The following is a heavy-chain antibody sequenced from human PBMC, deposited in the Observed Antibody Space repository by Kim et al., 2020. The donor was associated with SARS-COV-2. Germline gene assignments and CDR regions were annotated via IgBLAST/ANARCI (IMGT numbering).Heavy chain of an antibody. V-gene: IGHV4-31*03. D-gene: IGHD3-10*01. Sequence: SETLSLTCTVSGGSISSGGYYWSWIRQHPGKGLEWIGYIYYSGSTYYNPSLKSRVTISVDTSKNQFSLKLSSVTAADTAVYYCARHRFGSGYQYYYYGMDVWGQGTTVTVSS. J-gene: IGHJ6*02. CDR3: ARHRFGSGYQYYYYGMDV. CDR2: IYYSGST. CDR1: GGSISSGGYY.